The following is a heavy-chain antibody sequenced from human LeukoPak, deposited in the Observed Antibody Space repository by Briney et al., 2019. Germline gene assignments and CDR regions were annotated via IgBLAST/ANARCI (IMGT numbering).Heavy chain of an antibody. V-gene: IGHV3-7*01. J-gene: IGHJ1*01. CDR3: ARDCWQLVQVEYFQH. Sequence: PGGSLRLSCAASGFTFSRYWMSWVRQAPGKGLEWVANIKQDGSEKYYVDSVKGRFTISRDNAKNSLYLQMNSLRAEDTAVYYCARDCWQLVQVEYFQHWGQGTLVTVSS. D-gene: IGHD6-6*01. CDR1: GFTFSRYW. CDR2: IKQDGSEK.